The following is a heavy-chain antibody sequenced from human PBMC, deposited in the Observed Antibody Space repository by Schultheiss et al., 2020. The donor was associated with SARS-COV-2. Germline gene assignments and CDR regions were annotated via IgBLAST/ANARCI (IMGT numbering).Heavy chain of an antibody. Sequence: SETLSLTCTVSGGSISSYYWSWIRQPPGKGLEWIGYIYYSGSTNYNPSLKSRVTISVDTSKNQFSLKLSSVTAADTAVYYCARAAPTVTTANFDYWGQGTLVTVSS. CDR3: ARAAPTVTTANFDY. D-gene: IGHD4-17*01. V-gene: IGHV4-59*12. J-gene: IGHJ4*02. CDR1: GGSISSYY. CDR2: IYYSGST.